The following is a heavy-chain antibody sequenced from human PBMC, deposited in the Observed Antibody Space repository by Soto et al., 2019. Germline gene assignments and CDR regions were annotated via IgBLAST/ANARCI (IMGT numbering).Heavy chain of an antibody. CDR1: GFTFSSYG. J-gene: IGHJ4*02. CDR2: ISYDGSNK. Sequence: PXVSLQLSCAASGFTFSSYGMHWVRQAPGKGLEWVAVISYDGSNKYYADSVKGRFTISRDNSKNTLYLQMNSLRAEDTAVYYCAKGEATAKEAPGYWGQGTLVTVSS. V-gene: IGHV3-30*18. CDR3: AKGEATAKEAPGY. D-gene: IGHD5-12*01.